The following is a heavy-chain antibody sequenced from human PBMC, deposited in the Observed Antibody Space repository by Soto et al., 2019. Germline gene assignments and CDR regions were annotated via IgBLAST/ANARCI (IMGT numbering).Heavy chain of an antibody. J-gene: IGHJ4*02. V-gene: IGHV3-23*01. CDR1: GLPVSTNY. CDR3: AKEDTSSGSLDY. D-gene: IGHD6-19*01. CDR2: ISDSGATT. Sequence: GGSLRLSCAASGLPVSTNYMSWVRQAPGKGLEWVSGISDSGATTYYADSVRGRFTISRDNSKNTLYLQMKSLRAEDSASYYCAKEDTSSGSLDYWGQGALVTVSS.